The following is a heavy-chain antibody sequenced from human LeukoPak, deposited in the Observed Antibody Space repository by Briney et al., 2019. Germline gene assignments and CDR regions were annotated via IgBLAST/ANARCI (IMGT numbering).Heavy chain of an antibody. CDR3: ARVYNSDWSRFDY. Sequence: SETLSLTCAVYGGSFSGYCWGWIRQPPGKGLDWIGNICHTGNTYYNPSLESRVTISVDMSMTQFSLKLTSVTATDTAVYYCARVYNSDWSRFDYWGQGTLVTVSS. J-gene: IGHJ4*02. CDR1: GGSFSGYC. CDR2: ICHTGNT. V-gene: IGHV4-34*01. D-gene: IGHD6-13*01.